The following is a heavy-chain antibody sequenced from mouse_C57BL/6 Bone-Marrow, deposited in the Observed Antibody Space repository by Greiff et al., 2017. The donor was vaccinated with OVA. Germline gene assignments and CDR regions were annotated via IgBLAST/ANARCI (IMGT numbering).Heavy chain of an antibody. V-gene: IGHV1-59*01. D-gene: IGHD1-1*01. J-gene: IGHJ2*01. CDR2: IDPYDSYT. CDR1: GYTFTSYW. Sequence: QVQLQQPGAELVRPGTSVKLSCKASGYTFTSYWMHWVKQRPGQGLEWIGVIDPYDSYTNYNQKFKGKATLTVDTSSSTAYMQLSSLTSEDSAVYYCARDAYYYGSSYGYWGQGTTLTVSS. CDR3: ARDAYYYGSSYGY.